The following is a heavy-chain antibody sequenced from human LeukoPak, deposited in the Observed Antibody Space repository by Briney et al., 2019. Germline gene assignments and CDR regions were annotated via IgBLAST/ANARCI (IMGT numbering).Heavy chain of an antibody. D-gene: IGHD3-9*01. CDR3: AGQTGPTFDI. V-gene: IGHV4-34*01. Sequence: SEALSLTCTVYGGSFNRYFYSWIRQPPGKGLEWIGEINHSGIFDYNPSLKSRVTISVDTSKKQFSLTLTSVTAADTSVYYCAGQTGPTFDIWGQGTMVTVSS. CDR1: GGSFNRYF. CDR2: INHSGIF. J-gene: IGHJ3*02.